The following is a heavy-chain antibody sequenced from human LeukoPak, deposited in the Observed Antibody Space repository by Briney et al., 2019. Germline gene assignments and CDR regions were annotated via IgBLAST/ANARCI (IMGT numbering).Heavy chain of an antibody. J-gene: IGHJ5*02. CDR2: MNPNSGNT. D-gene: IGHD3-10*01. Sequence: ASVKVSCKASGYTFTSYDINWVRQATGQGLEWMGWMNPNSGNTGYAQKFQGRVTMTRNTSISTAYMELSSLRSEDTAVYYCARGPRALWFGELLWSQNWFDPWGQGTLVTVSS. CDR1: GYTFTSYD. V-gene: IGHV1-8*01. CDR3: ARGPRALWFGELLWSQNWFDP.